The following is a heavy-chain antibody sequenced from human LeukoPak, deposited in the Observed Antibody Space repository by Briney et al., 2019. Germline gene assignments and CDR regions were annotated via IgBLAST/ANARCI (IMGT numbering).Heavy chain of an antibody. CDR2: INIYATNI. D-gene: IGHD1-1*01. CDR1: RSTFNKYW. V-gene: IGHV3-74*01. Sequence: PGGSVRLPCTASRSTFNKYWIHGVRQASRRSLVGGSRINIYATNISYADAVKGRFTISRDNAKRTLYVQMSSLRGEDRAVYYCARXXKWNLVGFDYXGQGTLVTVSS. CDR3: ARXXKWNLVGFDY. J-gene: IGHJ4*02.